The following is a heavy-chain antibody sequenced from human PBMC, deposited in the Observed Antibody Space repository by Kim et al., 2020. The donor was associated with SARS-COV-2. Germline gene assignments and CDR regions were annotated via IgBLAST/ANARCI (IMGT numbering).Heavy chain of an antibody. D-gene: IGHD4-17*01. J-gene: IGHJ4*02. V-gene: IGHV3-7*03. CDR1: GFTFRSYW. CDR3: AKMVDYGDAFDY. Sequence: GVSLRLSCAASGFTFRSYWMSWVRQAPGKGLEWVANIKQDGSEKYYVDSVKGRFTISRDNAKNSLYLQMYSLRGEDTAVYYCAKMVDYGDAFDYWGQGTL. CDR2: IKQDGSEK.